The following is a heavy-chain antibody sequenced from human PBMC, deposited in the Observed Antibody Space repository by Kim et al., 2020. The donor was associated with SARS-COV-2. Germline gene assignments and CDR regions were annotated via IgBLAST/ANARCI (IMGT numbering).Heavy chain of an antibody. CDR1: GGSISSSSYY. CDR2: IYYSGST. J-gene: IGHJ3*02. Sequence: SETLSLTCTVSGGSISSSSYYWGWIRQPPGKGLEWIGSIYYSGSTYYNPSLKSRVTISVDTSKNQFSLKLSSVTAADTAVYYCARQSTMIVHAFDIWGQGTMVTVSS. D-gene: IGHD3-22*01. V-gene: IGHV4-39*01. CDR3: ARQSTMIVHAFDI.